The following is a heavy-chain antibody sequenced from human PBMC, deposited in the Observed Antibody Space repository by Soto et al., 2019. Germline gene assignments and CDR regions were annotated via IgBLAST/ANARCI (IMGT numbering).Heavy chain of an antibody. D-gene: IGHD6-6*01. J-gene: IGHJ4*02. Sequence: GGSLRLSCALSGFTFSSYAMSWVRQAPGKGLEWVSAISASAATTYYADSVKGRFTISRDNSRNTLYVQMNSLRAEDTAIYYCAKLGAYSTSAIDSWGQGALVTVSS. CDR3: AKLGAYSTSAIDS. V-gene: IGHV3-23*01. CDR2: ISASAATT. CDR1: GFTFSSYA.